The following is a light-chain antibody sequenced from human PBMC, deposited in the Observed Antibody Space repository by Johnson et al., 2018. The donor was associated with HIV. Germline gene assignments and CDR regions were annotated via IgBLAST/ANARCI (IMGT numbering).Light chain of an antibody. CDR1: SSTIGNNY. V-gene: IGLV1-51*02. J-gene: IGLJ1*01. Sequence: SVLTQPPSVSAAPGQTVTISCSGSSSTIGNNYVSWYQVLPGTAPKLLIYKNNERPSGIPDRFSGSKSGTSATLGITGLQTGDEADYYCGTWDTSLSAGGVFGTGTKVCVL. CDR2: KNN. CDR3: GTWDTSLSAGGV.